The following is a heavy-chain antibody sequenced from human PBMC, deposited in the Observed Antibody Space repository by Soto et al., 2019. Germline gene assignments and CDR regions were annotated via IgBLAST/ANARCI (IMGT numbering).Heavy chain of an antibody. V-gene: IGHV4-61*01. D-gene: IGHD2-8*01. J-gene: IGHJ5*02. CDR3: ARDRGVYAIRDGWFDP. CDR2: IYYSGST. Sequence: QVQLQESGPGLVKPSETLSLTCTVSGGSVSSGSYYWSWIRQPPGKGLEWIGYIYYSGSTNYNPSLKSRVTISVDTSKNQFSLKLSSVTAADTAVYYCARDRGVYAIRDGWFDPWGQGTLVTVSS. CDR1: GGSVSSGSYY.